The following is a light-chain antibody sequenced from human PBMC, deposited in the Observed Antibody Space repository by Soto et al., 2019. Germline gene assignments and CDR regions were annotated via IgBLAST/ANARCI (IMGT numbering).Light chain of an antibody. V-gene: IGKV3-20*01. J-gene: IGKJ1*01. Sequence: VLTQSPCTLSLSPGERATLSCRASETITSGFLAWSQQRPGQAPRLLIYGVSSRATGIPDRFSGSGSGTDFTLTISRLEPEDFAVYYCQQYHSSPRTFGQGTKVAIK. CDR3: QQYHSSPRT. CDR2: GVS. CDR1: ETITSGF.